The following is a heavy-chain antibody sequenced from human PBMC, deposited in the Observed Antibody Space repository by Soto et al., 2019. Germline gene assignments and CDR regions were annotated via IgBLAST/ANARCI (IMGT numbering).Heavy chain of an antibody. Sequence: QVHLVQSGPGVKKPGASVKVSCKASGYTFTNYGISWVRQAPGQGLEWMGGISAYNGNTNFAQNLQGRVTMTTDTSTSTASMELRSLRFDDTAVYYCARAGFCSGGSCPPELNWFDPWGQGTLVTVSS. D-gene: IGHD2-15*01. CDR3: ARAGFCSGGSCPPELNWFDP. CDR2: ISAYNGNT. J-gene: IGHJ5*02. CDR1: GYTFTNYG. V-gene: IGHV1-18*01.